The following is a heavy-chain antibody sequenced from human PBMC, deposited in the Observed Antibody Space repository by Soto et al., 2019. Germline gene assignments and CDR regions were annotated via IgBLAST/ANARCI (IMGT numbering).Heavy chain of an antibody. J-gene: IGHJ4*02. V-gene: IGHV1-69*13. CDR3: ARSAPMDAGAKYYYDF. D-gene: IGHD2-2*01. Sequence: ASVKVSCKASGGTFSTFGISWVRQAPGQGLEWMGGIIPFFGTARYSQKFEDRITITADESTNTVYMDLRSLTSEDTAIYYCARSAPMDAGAKYYYDFWGQGALVTVS. CDR1: GGTFSTFG. CDR2: IIPFFGTA.